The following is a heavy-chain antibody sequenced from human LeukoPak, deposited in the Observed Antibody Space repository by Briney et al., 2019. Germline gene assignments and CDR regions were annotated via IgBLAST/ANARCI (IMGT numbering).Heavy chain of an antibody. J-gene: IGHJ3*02. CDR2: IYYTGTT. D-gene: IGHD7-27*01. Sequence: SETLSLTCTVSGGSVNSGSHYWSWVRQPPGKGLEWIGYIYYTGTTNCNPSLKSRVTISVDTSKNQFSLKLSSVTAADTAVYYCARNWGSAARGDAFDIWGQGTMVTVS. V-gene: IGHV4-61*01. CDR1: GGSVNSGSHY. CDR3: ARNWGSAARGDAFDI.